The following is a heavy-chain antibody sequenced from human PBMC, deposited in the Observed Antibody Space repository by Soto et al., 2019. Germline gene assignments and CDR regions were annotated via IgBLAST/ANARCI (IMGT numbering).Heavy chain of an antibody. V-gene: IGHV4-59*01. D-gene: IGHD3-10*01. CDR3: SKCFYSGGAYGLDV. Sequence: SETLSLTCTVSGGSISRDYGSWIRQPPGKGLEWIGHISYSGTSNSNPSLKSRVNISIDTSKNQFSLRLTSMTVADTAVYYCSKCFYSGGAYGLDVWDQGTPVTVSS. CDR1: GGSISRDY. J-gene: IGHJ6*02. CDR2: ISYSGTS.